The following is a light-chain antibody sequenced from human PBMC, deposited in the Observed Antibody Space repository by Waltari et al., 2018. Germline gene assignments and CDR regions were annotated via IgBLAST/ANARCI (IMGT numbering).Light chain of an antibody. Sequence: ELVFTPSPGTLSLSPVARSTISCRASQGVGKYLAWSQQQPGQAPRLCLYHASIRATGIPDRFSGSGFGTDFSLTISRLEPEDFAVYYCQKYDFLPATFGQGTTVEIK. V-gene: IGKV3-20*01. CDR2: HAS. CDR3: QKYDFLPAT. J-gene: IGKJ1*01. CDR1: QGVGKY.